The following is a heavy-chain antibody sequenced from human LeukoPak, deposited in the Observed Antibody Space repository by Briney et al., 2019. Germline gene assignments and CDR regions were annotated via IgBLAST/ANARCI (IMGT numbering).Heavy chain of an antibody. CDR3: AKDMVWGWYFDL. D-gene: IGHD7-27*01. CDR1: GFAFADYA. V-gene: IGHV3-43*02. J-gene: IGHJ2*01. Sequence: GGSLRLSCAASGFAFADYAIHWVRQGPGGGLEWVSLTSGDGGTTYYADSVKGRFTISGDNSKNSLFLQMNSLRTEDTALYYCAKDMVWGWYFDLWGRGTLVTVSS. CDR2: TSGDGGTT.